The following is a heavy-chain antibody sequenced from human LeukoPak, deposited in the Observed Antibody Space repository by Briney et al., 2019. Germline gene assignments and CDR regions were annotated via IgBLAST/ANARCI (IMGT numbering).Heavy chain of an antibody. CDR2: INPSGGST. CDR3: ARVGYSYGYQVDY. D-gene: IGHD5-18*01. CDR1: GYTFTSYY. Sequence: ASVKVSCKASGYTFTSYYMHLVRQAPGQGLEWMGIINPSGGSTSYAQKFQGRVTMTRDTSISTAYMELSRLRSDDTAVYYCARVGYSYGYQVDYWGQGTLVTVSS. J-gene: IGHJ4*02. V-gene: IGHV1-46*01.